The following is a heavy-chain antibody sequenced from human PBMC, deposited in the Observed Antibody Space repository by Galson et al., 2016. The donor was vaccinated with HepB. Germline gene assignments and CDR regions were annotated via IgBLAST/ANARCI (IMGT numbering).Heavy chain of an antibody. CDR3: AKNDILTGYSAFDY. CDR1: GFTFSDYY. J-gene: IGHJ4*02. Sequence: SLRLSCAASGFTFSDYYMSWIRQAPGKGLEWVSSISSRAGAIYYADFVQGRFTISRDNAKTSVYLQMNSLRAEDTAVYYCAKNDILTGYSAFDYWGQGTLVTVSS. V-gene: IGHV3-11*04. CDR2: ISSRAGAI. D-gene: IGHD3-9*01.